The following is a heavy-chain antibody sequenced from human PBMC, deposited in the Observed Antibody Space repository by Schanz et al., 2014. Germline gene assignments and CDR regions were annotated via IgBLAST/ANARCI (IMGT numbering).Heavy chain of an antibody. J-gene: IGHJ4*02. V-gene: IGHV3-23*04. CDR3: AKDLPAVAVAPLMTGLYDS. Sequence: VQLVESGGGVVQPGRSLRLSCAASGFTFRRYGMSWVRQAPGKGREWVSVIAGDGGGPNYVDSVKGRFTISRENSKNTLHLQMNSLRAEDTAVYHCAKDLPAVAVAPLMTGLYDSWGQGTLVTVSS. D-gene: IGHD6-19*01. CDR1: GFTFRRYG. CDR2: IAGDGGGP.